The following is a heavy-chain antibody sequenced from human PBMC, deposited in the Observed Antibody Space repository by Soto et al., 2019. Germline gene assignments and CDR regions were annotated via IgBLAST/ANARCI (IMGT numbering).Heavy chain of an antibody. CDR3: AKDGVNSVVVVAADAFDI. CDR1: GFTFSSYA. CDR2: ISGSGGST. D-gene: IGHD2-15*01. J-gene: IGHJ3*02. V-gene: IGHV3-23*01. Sequence: GESLKISCAASGFTFSSYAMSWVRQAPGKGLEWVSAISGSGGSTYYADSVKGRFTISRDNSKNTLYLQMNSLRAEDTAVYYCAKDGVNSVVVVAADAFDIWGQGTMVTVSS.